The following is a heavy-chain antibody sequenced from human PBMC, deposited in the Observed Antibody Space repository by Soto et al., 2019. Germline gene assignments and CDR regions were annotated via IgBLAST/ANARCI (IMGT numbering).Heavy chain of an antibody. CDR2: ISSSGSTI. J-gene: IGHJ4*02. CDR3: ARDLEVVVVAAGYFDY. Sequence: LRLSCAASGFTFSDYYMSWIRQAPGKGLEWVSYISSSGSTIYYADSVKGRFTISRDNAKNSLYLQMNSLRAEDTAVYYCARDLEVVVVAAGYFDYWGQGTLVTVSS. V-gene: IGHV3-11*01. D-gene: IGHD2-15*01. CDR1: GFTFSDYY.